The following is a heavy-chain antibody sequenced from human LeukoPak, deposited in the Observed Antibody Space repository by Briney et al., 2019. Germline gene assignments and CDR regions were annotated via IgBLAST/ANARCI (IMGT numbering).Heavy chain of an antibody. CDR3: ARGGYCGGDCYFYY. CDR2: IYYSGST. V-gene: IGHV4-59*08. D-gene: IGHD2-21*02. J-gene: IGHJ4*02. Sequence: SETLSLTCTVSGGSISNKYWSWIRQPPGKGLEWIGYIYYSGSTNYNPSLKSRVTILVDTSKNQFSLKLRSVTAADTAVYYCARGGYCGGDCYFYYWGQGTLVTISS. CDR1: GGSISNKY.